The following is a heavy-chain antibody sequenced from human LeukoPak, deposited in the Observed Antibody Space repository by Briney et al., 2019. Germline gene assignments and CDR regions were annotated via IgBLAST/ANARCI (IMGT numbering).Heavy chain of an antibody. D-gene: IGHD6-19*01. V-gene: IGHV3-64*01. J-gene: IGHJ3*02. CDR2: ISSNGGST. Sequence: GGSLRLSCAASGFTFSSYGMHWVRQAPGKGLEYVSAISSNGGSTYYANSVKGRFTISRDNSKNTLYLQMGSLRAEDMAVYYCARGPNSEAVDDAFDIWGQGTMVTVSS. CDR1: GFTFSSYG. CDR3: ARGPNSEAVDDAFDI.